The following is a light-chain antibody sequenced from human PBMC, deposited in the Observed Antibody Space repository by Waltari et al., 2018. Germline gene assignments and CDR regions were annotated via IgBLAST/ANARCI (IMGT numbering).Light chain of an antibody. CDR2: WAS. Sequence: KSSQSVLYSSNNKNYLAWYQQKPGQPPKLLIYWASTRESGVPDRFSGSGSGTDFTLTISSLQAEDVAVYYCQQYYTNSYTFGQGTKLEIK. V-gene: IGKV4-1*01. J-gene: IGKJ2*01. CDR3: QQYYTNSYT. CDR1: QSVLYSSNNKNY.